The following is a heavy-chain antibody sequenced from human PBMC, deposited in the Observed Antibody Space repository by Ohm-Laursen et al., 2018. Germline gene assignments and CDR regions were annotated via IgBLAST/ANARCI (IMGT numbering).Heavy chain of an antibody. D-gene: IGHD4-17*01. CDR1: GFTINSNY. CDR2: IYTGDIT. V-gene: IGHV3-66*01. Sequence: GSLRLSCTASGFTINSNYTNWARQAPGKGLEWVSVIYTGDITSYADSVKGRFTISRDISKNALYLHMNSLRAEDRGVYYCVRGLADGVHLNWGQGTLVAVSS. CDR3: VRGLADGVHLN. J-gene: IGHJ4*02.